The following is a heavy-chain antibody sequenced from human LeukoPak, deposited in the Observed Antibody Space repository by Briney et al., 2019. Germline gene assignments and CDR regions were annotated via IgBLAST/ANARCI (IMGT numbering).Heavy chain of an antibody. CDR3: ARGRRKTYYYDSSGYSFFDY. CDR1: GGSISSYY. V-gene: IGHV4-34*01. Sequence: SETLSLTCTVSGGSISSYYWSWIRQPPGKGLEWIGEINHSGSTNYNPSLKSRVTISVDTSKNQFSLKLSSVTAADTAVYYCARGRRKTYYYDSSGYSFFDYWGQGTLVTVSS. D-gene: IGHD3-22*01. CDR2: INHSGST. J-gene: IGHJ4*02.